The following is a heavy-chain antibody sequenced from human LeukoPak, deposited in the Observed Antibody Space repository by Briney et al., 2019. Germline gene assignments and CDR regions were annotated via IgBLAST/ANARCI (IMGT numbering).Heavy chain of an antibody. V-gene: IGHV3-20*01. Sequence: GGSLRLSCAASGFTFDDYGMSWVRQAPGKGLEWVSGINWNGGSTGYADSVKGRLTISRDNAKNSLYLQMNSLRAEDTALYHCARVATIFGVVIGYYFDYWGQGTLVTVSS. D-gene: IGHD3-3*01. CDR2: INWNGGST. J-gene: IGHJ4*02. CDR3: ARVATIFGVVIGYYFDY. CDR1: GFTFDDYG.